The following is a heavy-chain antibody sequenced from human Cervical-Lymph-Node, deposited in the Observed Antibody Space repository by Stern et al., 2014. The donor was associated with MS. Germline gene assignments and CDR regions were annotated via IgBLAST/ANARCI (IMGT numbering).Heavy chain of an antibody. Sequence: QVQLVESGGGVVQPRRSLRLSCAASGFTFSNYGMHWVRQAPGKGLEWLAVIWYDGNKKYYADSVKGRFTISRDNSKNTLFLQMSSLTAEDTALYYCARGNWNYEGMGYWGQGTLVTVSS. CDR2: IWYDGNKK. D-gene: IGHD1-7*01. CDR3: ARGNWNYEGMGY. CDR1: GFTFSNYG. V-gene: IGHV3-33*01. J-gene: IGHJ4*02.